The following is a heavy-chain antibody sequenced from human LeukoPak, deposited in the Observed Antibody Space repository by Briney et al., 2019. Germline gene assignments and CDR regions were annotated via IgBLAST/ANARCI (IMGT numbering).Heavy chain of an antibody. CDR1: GFTVSSKY. D-gene: IGHD6-13*01. CDR2: LYSNGNT. Sequence: PGGSLRLSCAASGFTVSSKYMSWVRQAPGKGLEWVSTLYSNGNTYYADSVKGRFTISRDNSKNTLYLQMNSLRAEDTAVYYCAREKYSSSWENWFDPWGQGTLVTVSS. CDR3: AREKYSSSWENWFDP. V-gene: IGHV3-53*01. J-gene: IGHJ5*02.